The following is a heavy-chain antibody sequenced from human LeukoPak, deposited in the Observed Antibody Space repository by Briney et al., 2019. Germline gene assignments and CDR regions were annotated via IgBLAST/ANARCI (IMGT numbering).Heavy chain of an antibody. CDR1: GFTFSSYA. Sequence: GGSLRLSCSASGFTFSSYAMHWVRQAPGMGLEYVSAISSNGGSTYYADSVKGRFTISRDNSKNTLYLQMSSLRAEDTAVYYCVKDFHCSSTSCYAGVKYLDYWGQGTLVTVSS. V-gene: IGHV3-64D*06. CDR3: VKDFHCSSTSCYAGVKYLDY. CDR2: ISSNGGST. D-gene: IGHD2-2*01. J-gene: IGHJ4*02.